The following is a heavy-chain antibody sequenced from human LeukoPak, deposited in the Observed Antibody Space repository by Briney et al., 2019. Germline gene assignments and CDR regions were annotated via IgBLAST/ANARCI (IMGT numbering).Heavy chain of an antibody. CDR2: IIGSGGST. D-gene: IGHD3-10*01. CDR1: GFTFSSYA. CDR3: AKSWRITMVRGVPRGSSLFDY. J-gene: IGHJ4*02. V-gene: IGHV3-23*01. Sequence: PGGSLRLSCAASGFTFSSYAMSWVRQAPGKGLEWVSAIIGSGGSTYYADSVKGRFTISRDNSKNTLYLQMNSLRAEDTGVYYCAKSWRITMVRGVPRGSSLFDYWGQGTLVTVSS.